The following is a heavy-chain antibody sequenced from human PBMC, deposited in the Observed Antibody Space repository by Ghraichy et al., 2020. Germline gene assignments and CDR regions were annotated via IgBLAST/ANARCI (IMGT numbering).Heavy chain of an antibody. J-gene: IGHJ5*02. CDR1: GGSISSGGYY. CDR3: ARCFRYCSGGSCRATTLDP. V-gene: IGHV4-31*03. D-gene: IGHD2-15*01. CDR2: IYYSGST. Sequence: SETLSLTCTVSGGSISSGGYYWSWIRQHPGKGLEWIGYIYYSGSTYYNPSLKSRVTISVDTSKNQFSLKLSSVTAADTAVYYCARCFRYCSGGSCRATTLDPWGQGTLVTVSS.